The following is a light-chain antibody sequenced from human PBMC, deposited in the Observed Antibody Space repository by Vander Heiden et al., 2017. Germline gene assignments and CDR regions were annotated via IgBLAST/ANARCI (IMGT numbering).Light chain of an antibody. V-gene: IGKV3-11*01. J-gene: IGKJ1*01. CDR3: QQRDNCPRT. CDR1: QSISSF. Sequence: LLTQSPATLSLSLGDRATHSCRASQSISSFLGWYQQKPGQAPRLLIHDASHRATGIPARFNGVGSGTDFTLTINNVESEDFAVYYCQQRDNCPRTFGQGTMVE. CDR2: DAS.